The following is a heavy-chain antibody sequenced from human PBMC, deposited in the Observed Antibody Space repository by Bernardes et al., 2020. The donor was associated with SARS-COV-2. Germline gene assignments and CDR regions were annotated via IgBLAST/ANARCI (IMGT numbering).Heavy chain of an antibody. Sequence: AGSLRLSCAASGFTFSSYSMNWVRQAPGKGLEWVSYISSSSSTIYYADSVKGRFTISRDNAKNSLYLQMNSLRDEDTAVYYCARWDSWGDGMDVWGQGTTVTVSS. CDR1: GFTFSSYS. CDR3: ARWDSWGDGMDV. D-gene: IGHD3-16*01. J-gene: IGHJ6*02. CDR2: ISSSSSTI. V-gene: IGHV3-48*02.